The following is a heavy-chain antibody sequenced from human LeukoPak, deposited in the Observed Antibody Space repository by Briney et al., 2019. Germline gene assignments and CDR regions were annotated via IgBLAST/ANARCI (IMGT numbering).Heavy chain of an antibody. V-gene: IGHV3-20*04. CDR1: GFTFSSYA. CDR2: INWNGGST. Sequence: GGSLRLSCAASGFTFSSYAMSWVRQAPGKGLEWVSGINWNGGSTGYADSVKGRFTISRDNAKNSLYLQMNSLRAEDTALYYCARNYGSGSYYNDYFDYWGQGTLVTVSS. D-gene: IGHD3-10*01. CDR3: ARNYGSGSYYNDYFDY. J-gene: IGHJ4*02.